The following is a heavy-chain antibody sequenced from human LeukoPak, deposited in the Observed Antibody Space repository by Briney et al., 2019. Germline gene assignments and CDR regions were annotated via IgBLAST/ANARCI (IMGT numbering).Heavy chain of an antibody. CDR2: ISAYNGNT. CDR1: GYTFTSYG. CDR3: ARGYYYDSSGYPPFDY. D-gene: IGHD3-22*01. V-gene: IGHV1-18*01. Sequence: GASVKVSCKASGYTFTSYGISWVRQAPGQALEWVGWISAYNGNTNYAQKLQGRVTMTTDTSTSTAYMELRSLRSDDTAVYYCARGYYYDSSGYPPFDYWGQGTLVTVSS. J-gene: IGHJ4*02.